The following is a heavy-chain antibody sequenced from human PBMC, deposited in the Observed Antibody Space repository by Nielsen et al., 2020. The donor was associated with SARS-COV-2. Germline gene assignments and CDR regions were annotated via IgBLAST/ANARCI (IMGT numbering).Heavy chain of an antibody. D-gene: IGHD6-19*01. Sequence: SETLSLTCAVSGGSISSSNWWSWVRQPPGKGLEWIGEIYHSGSTNYNPSLKSRVTISVDKSKNQFSLKLSSVTAADTAVYYCARGGPTGPSWLVRGTNWFDPWGQGTLVTVSS. CDR2: IYHSGST. J-gene: IGHJ5*02. CDR3: ARGGPTGPSWLVRGTNWFDP. V-gene: IGHV4-4*02. CDR1: GGSISSSNW.